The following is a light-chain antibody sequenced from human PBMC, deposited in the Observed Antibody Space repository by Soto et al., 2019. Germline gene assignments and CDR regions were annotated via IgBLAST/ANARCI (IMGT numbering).Light chain of an antibody. J-gene: IGKJ2*01. CDR3: QQYGSSEGYT. Sequence: EIVLTQSPGTLSLSPGERATLSCRASQSVSRSYLAWYQQKPGQAPRLLIYGASSRATGLPDRFSGSGSGTDFTLTISRLEPEDFAVYYCQQYGSSEGYTFGQGTKLEIK. CDR2: GAS. CDR1: QSVSRSY. V-gene: IGKV3-20*01.